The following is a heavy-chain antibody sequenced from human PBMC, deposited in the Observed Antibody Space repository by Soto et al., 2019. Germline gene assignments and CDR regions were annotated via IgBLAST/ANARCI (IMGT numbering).Heavy chain of an antibody. CDR1: GDSVSSNSAG. Sequence: SPTLSLPCAISGDSVSSNSAGWNWIRQSPSRGLEWLGRTYYRSKWYNDYAVSVKSRITINPDTSKNQFSLQLNSVTPEDTAVYYCARVSGTYYDILTGYYNHYYYGMDVWGQGTTVTVSS. D-gene: IGHD3-9*01. CDR2: TYYRSKWYN. CDR3: ARVSGTYYDILTGYYNHYYYGMDV. V-gene: IGHV6-1*01. J-gene: IGHJ6*02.